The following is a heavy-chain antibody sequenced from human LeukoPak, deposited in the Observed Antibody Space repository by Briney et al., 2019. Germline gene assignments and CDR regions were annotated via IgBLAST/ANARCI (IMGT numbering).Heavy chain of an antibody. D-gene: IGHD3-3*01. CDR2: IDHRGTA. Sequence: SETLSLTCAVYAASYNAYYWSWIRQPPGKGLEWIGDIDHRGTATYNPSLKSRLTISADASKNQFSLKLNSVTDADTAVYYCAVGITILGVAAPFDSWGQGNLVIVSS. J-gene: IGHJ4*02. CDR3: AVGITILGVAAPFDS. V-gene: IGHV4-34*01. CDR1: AASYNAYY.